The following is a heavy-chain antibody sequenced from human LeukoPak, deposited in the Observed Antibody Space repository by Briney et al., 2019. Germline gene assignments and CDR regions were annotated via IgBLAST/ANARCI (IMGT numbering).Heavy chain of an antibody. Sequence: PGGSLRLTCAASGLTFSSYAMNWVRQAPGKGLEWVSAISGSGGDLYYADSVKGRFTISRDNSKNTLYLHMNSLRAEDTAVYYCARATRIYSSGWYYSFDYWGQGTLVTVSS. CDR3: ARATRIYSSGWYYSFDY. V-gene: IGHV3-23*01. J-gene: IGHJ4*02. CDR2: ISGSGGDL. D-gene: IGHD6-19*01. CDR1: GLTFSSYA.